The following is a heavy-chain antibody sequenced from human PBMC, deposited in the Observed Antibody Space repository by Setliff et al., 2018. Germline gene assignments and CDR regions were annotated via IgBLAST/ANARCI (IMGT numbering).Heavy chain of an antibody. CDR1: GSTFTDYA. CDR2: LNPGNGNT. V-gene: IGHV1-3*01. Sequence: ASLKVSCKASGSTFTDYAMHWVRQAPGQRLEWMGWLNPGNGNTKYSQKFQGRVTITRDTSASTAYMELSSLRSEDTAVYYCARDKGYVSSGYYFSYYYYMDVCGKGTTVTVSS. J-gene: IGHJ6*03. CDR3: ARDKGYVSSGYYFSYYYYMDV. D-gene: IGHD3-22*01.